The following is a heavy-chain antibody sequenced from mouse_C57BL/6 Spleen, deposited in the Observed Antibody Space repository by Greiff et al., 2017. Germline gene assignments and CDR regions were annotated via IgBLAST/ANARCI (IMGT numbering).Heavy chain of an antibody. CDR3: ARGGYYSNYEDD. CDR1: GYTFTSYW. J-gene: IGHJ2*01. Sequence: QVQLQQPGAELVKPGASVKLSCKASGYTFTSYWMHWVKQRPGRGLEWIGRIDPNSGGTKYNEKFKSKATLTVDKPSSTAYMQLCSLTSEDASGYYCARGGYYSNYEDDWGQGTTLTVSS. V-gene: IGHV1-72*01. D-gene: IGHD2-5*01. CDR2: IDPNSGGT.